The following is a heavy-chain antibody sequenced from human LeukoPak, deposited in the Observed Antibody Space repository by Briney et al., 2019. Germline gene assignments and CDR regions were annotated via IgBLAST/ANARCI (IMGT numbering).Heavy chain of an antibody. V-gene: IGHV3-74*01. CDR1: GFTFSSYW. CDR3: ARDGYSFGHDFDY. Sequence: GGSLGLSCAASGFTFSSYWMHWVRHTPGKGLVWVSRIKGDGSSTSYADSVKGRFTISRDNAKNTLYLQMNSLRAEDTAVYYCARDGYSFGHDFDYWGQGTLVTVSS. J-gene: IGHJ4*02. D-gene: IGHD5-18*01. CDR2: IKGDGSST.